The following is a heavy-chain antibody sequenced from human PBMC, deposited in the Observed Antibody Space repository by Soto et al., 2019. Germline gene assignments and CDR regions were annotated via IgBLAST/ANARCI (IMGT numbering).Heavy chain of an antibody. V-gene: IGHV4-59*01. CDR2: IYYSGIT. CDR1: GGSISSYY. Sequence: SETLSLTCTVSGGSISSYYWSWVRQPPGKGLEWIAYIYYSGITNYNPSLKSRVTISVDTSKNQFSLKLSSVTAADTAVYYCASYFSVWSGYTGPFEVWGQGVLVTVSS. D-gene: IGHD3-3*01. J-gene: IGHJ4*01. CDR3: ASYFSVWSGYTGPFEV.